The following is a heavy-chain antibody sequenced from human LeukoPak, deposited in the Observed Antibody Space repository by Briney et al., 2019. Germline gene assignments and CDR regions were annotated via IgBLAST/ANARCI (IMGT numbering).Heavy chain of an antibody. CDR1: GFTFSDYY. V-gene: IGHV3-11*04. D-gene: IGHD5-18*01. Sequence: GGSLRLSCAASGFTFSDYYMSWIRQAPGKGLEWVSYISSSGSTIYYADSVKGRFTISRDNSKNTLYLQMNSLRAEDTAVYYYAKETWIQLWYAFDIWGQGTMVTVSS. CDR2: ISSSGSTI. CDR3: AKETWIQLWYAFDI. J-gene: IGHJ3*02.